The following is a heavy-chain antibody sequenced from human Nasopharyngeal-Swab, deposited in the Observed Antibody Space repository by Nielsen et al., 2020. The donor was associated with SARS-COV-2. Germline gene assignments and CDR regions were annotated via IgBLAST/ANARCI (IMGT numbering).Heavy chain of an antibody. CDR2: IYYSGST. D-gene: IGHD1-26*01. V-gene: IGHV4-30-4*01. J-gene: IGHJ4*02. Sequence: LRLSCTVSGGSISSGDYYWSWIRQPPGKGLEWIGYIYYSGSTYYNPSLKSRVTISVDTSKNQFSLKLSSVTAADTAVYYCARGRYSGSYGQLDYWGQGTLVTVPS. CDR3: ARGRYSGSYGQLDY. CDR1: GGSISSGDYY.